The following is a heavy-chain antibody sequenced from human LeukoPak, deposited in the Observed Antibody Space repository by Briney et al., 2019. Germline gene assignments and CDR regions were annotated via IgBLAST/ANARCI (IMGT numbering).Heavy chain of an antibody. Sequence: ASVKVSCKASGYTFSGFYIHWVRQAPGQGLEWMGWINPNSGVTNYAQKFQGRVTMTRDTSISTAYMELSRLRSDDTGVYYCARFQGEMATKTGDDYWGQGTLVTVFS. CDR2: INPNSGVT. J-gene: IGHJ4*02. CDR1: GYTFSGFY. CDR3: ARFQGEMATKTGDDY. D-gene: IGHD5-24*01. V-gene: IGHV1-2*02.